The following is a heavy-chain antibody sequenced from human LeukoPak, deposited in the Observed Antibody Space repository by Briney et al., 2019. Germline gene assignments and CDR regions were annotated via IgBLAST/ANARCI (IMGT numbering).Heavy chain of an antibody. CDR2: THYSGTT. D-gene: IGHD2-15*01. J-gene: IGHJ4*02. CDR3: ARLGYCSGGSCQHDF. CDR1: GGSISSTYF. Sequence: SETLSTTCTVSGGSISSTYFWAWIRQPPGKGLEWIATTHYSGTTYYKPSLRSRVTISVDTSANQFSLKLTSVTAADTAVYFCARLGYCSGGSCQHDFWGQGTLVTVSS. V-gene: IGHV4-39*01.